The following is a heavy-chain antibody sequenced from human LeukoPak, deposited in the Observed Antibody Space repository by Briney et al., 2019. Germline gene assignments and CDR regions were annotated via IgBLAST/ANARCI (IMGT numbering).Heavy chain of an antibody. CDR1: GFTFSSYG. Sequence: GRSLRLSCAASGFTFSSYGMHWVRQAPGKGLEWVSTIYSAGSTYYADSVKGRFTISRDSSKNTLCLQMNNLRAEDTAVYYCAVDSHSWYHFDHWGQGSLVIVSS. CDR2: IYSAGST. V-gene: IGHV3-NL1*01. CDR3: AVDSHSWYHFDH. J-gene: IGHJ4*02. D-gene: IGHD6-13*01.